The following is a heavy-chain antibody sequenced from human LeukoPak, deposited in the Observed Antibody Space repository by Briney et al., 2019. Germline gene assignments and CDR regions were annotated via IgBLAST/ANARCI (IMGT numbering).Heavy chain of an antibody. Sequence: GASVKVSCKASGYTFTSYGISWVRQAPGQGLEWMGWISAYNGNTDYAQKLQGRVTMTTDTSTSTAYMELRSLRSGDTAVYYCARCGSTSCYPVVAVVEEDYWGQGTLVTVSS. D-gene: IGHD2-2*01. V-gene: IGHV1-18*01. J-gene: IGHJ4*02. CDR3: ARCGSTSCYPVVAVVEEDY. CDR1: GYTFTSYG. CDR2: ISAYNGNT.